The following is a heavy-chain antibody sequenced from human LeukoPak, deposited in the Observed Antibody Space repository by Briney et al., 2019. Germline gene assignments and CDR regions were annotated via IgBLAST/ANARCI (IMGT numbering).Heavy chain of an antibody. CDR1: GFAFSSYA. V-gene: IGHV3-23*01. J-gene: IGHJ4*02. CDR2: ISGSGGST. CDR3: AKGVGGVVPAANFDY. Sequence: GGSLRLSCAASGFAFSSYAMSWVRQAPGRGLEWVSAISGSGGSTYYADSVKGRFTISRDNSKNTLYLQMNSLRAEDTAVYYCAKGVGGVVPAANFDYWGQGTLVTVSS. D-gene: IGHD2-2*01.